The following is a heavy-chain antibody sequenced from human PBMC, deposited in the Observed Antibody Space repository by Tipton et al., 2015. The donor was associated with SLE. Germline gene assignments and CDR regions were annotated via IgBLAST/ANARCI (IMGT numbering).Heavy chain of an antibody. CDR1: GVTFTKFA. Sequence: SLRLSCAASGVTFTKFAWSWVRQAPGKGLEWVSLIYADSATYYAHSVKGRFSISRDDSKNTLYLQMNSLRPEDTAVYYCARDILTSYPYDLDVWGQGTTVTVSS. J-gene: IGHJ6*02. CDR2: IYADSAT. V-gene: IGHV3-23*03. D-gene: IGHD3-9*01. CDR3: ARDILTSYPYDLDV.